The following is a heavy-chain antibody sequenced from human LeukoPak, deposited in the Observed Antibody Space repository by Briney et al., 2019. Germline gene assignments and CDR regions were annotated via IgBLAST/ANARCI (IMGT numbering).Heavy chain of an antibody. D-gene: IGHD3-22*01. CDR3: ASGSPYDSSGYYHHNYFDY. Sequence: SETLSLTCAVYGGSFSGYYWSWIRQPPGKGLEWIGEINHSGSTNYNPSLKSRVTISVDTSKNQFSLELSSVTAADTAVYYCASGSPYDSSGYYHHNYFDYWGQGTLVTVSS. V-gene: IGHV4-34*01. CDR2: INHSGST. CDR1: GGSFSGYY. J-gene: IGHJ4*02.